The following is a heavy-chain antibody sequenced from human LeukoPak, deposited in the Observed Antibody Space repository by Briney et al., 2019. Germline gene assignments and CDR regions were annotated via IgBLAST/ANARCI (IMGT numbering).Heavy chain of an antibody. CDR2: INTNTGNP. J-gene: IGHJ5*02. D-gene: IGHD3-22*01. CDR1: GYTLTSYA. V-gene: IGHV7-4-1*02. CDR3: ARDDGAHYYDSSGYYGWFDP. Sequence: ASVKVSCKAFGYTLTSYAMNWVRQAPGQGLEWMGWINTNTGNPTYAQGFTGRFVFSLDTSVSTAYLQISSLKAEDTAVYYCARDDGAHYYDSSGYYGWFDPWGQGTLVTVSS.